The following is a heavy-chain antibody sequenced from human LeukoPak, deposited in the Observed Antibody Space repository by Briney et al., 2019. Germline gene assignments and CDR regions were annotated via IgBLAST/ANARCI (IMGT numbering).Heavy chain of an antibody. CDR1: GGSFSGYY. CDR2: IKHSGST. V-gene: IGHV4-34*01. J-gene: IGHJ4*02. CDR3: AHIAARPGKDDY. Sequence: SETLSLTCAVYGGSFSGYYWSWIRQPPGKGLEWIGEIKHSGSTNYNPSLKSRVTISVDTSKNQFSLKLSSVTAADTAVYYCAHIAARPGKDDYWGQGTLVTVSS. D-gene: IGHD6-6*01.